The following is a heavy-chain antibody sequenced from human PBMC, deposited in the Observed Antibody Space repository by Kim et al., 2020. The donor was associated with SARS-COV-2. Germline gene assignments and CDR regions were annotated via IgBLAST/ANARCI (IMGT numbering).Heavy chain of an antibody. CDR3: ARGRMRWLQLSDRNDAFDI. D-gene: IGHD5-12*01. V-gene: IGHV4-34*01. CDR1: GGSFSGYY. Sequence: SETLSLTCAVYGGSFSGYYWSWIRQPPGKGLQWIGEINHSGSTNYNPSLKSRVTISVDTSKNQFSLKLSSVTAADTAVYYCARGRMRWLQLSDRNDAFDIWGQGTMVTVSS. J-gene: IGHJ3*02. CDR2: INHSGST.